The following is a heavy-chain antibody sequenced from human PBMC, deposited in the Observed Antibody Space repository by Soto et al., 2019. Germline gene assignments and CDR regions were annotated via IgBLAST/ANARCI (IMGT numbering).Heavy chain of an antibody. J-gene: IGHJ5*02. V-gene: IGHV3-23*01. CDR3: ANGHYTIDP. D-gene: IGHD3-3*01. CDR1: GFQIGSYA. Sequence: VGSLRLSCAAYGFQIGSYAMTWFRQAPGKGLEWVSDISDSCASTYYVDSVKGRLTISRDNSRNTLYLQMNSLRVEDTAVYYSANGHYTIDPWGQGTQVTVSS. CDR2: ISDSCAST.